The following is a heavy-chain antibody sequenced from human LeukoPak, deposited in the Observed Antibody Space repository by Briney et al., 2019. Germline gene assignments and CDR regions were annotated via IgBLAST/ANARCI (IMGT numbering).Heavy chain of an antibody. V-gene: IGHV4-59*08. CDR3: ATHGPSGSYFAFDY. Sequence: SETLSLTCTVSGGSISSYYWSWIRQPPGKGLEWIGYIYYSGSTNYNPSLKSRVTISVGTSKNQLSLKVTSVTAADTAMYYCATHGPSGSYFAFDYWGQGILVTVSS. D-gene: IGHD3-10*01. J-gene: IGHJ4*02. CDR1: GGSISSYY. CDR2: IYYSGST.